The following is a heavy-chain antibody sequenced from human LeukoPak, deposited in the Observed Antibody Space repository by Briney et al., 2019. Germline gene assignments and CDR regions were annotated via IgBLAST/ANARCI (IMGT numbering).Heavy chain of an antibody. D-gene: IGHD3-16*01. CDR3: AKDEGAMLDY. J-gene: IGHJ4*02. CDR1: GFTFSSYG. CDR2: ISYDGSNK. Sequence: GGSLRLSCAASGFTFSSYGMHWVRQAPGKGLEWVAVISYDGSNKYYADSVKGRFTISRDNSKNTLYLQMNSLRAEDTAVYYCAKDEGAMLDYWGQGTLVTVSS. V-gene: IGHV3-30*18.